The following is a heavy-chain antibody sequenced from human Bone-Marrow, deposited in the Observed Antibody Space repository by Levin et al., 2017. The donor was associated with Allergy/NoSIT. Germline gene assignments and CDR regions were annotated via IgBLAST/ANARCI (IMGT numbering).Heavy chain of an antibody. CDR3: AKTAPPLTNSSSWYLDY. V-gene: IGHV3-23*01. Sequence: PGGSLRLSCAASGFTFSSYAMSWVRQAPGKGLEWVSAISGSGGSTYYADSVKGRFTISRDNSKNTLYLQMNSLRAEDTAVYYCAKTAPPLTNSSSWYLDYWGQGTLVTVSS. D-gene: IGHD6-13*01. CDR1: GFTFSSYA. CDR2: ISGSGGST. J-gene: IGHJ4*02.